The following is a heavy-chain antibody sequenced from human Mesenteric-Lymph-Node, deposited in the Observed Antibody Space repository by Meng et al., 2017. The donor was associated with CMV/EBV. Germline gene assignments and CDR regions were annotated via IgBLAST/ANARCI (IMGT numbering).Heavy chain of an antibody. CDR1: GYTFTSYD. J-gene: IGHJ4*02. CDR3: ARMEDTSGYYGKFDY. CDR2: MNPNSGNT. Sequence: ASVKVSCKASGYTFTSYDINWVRQATGQGLEWMGWMNPNSGNTGYAQKFQGRVTMTRNTSISTAYMELSRLRSDDTAVYFCARMEDTSGYYGKFDYWGQGTLVTVSS. D-gene: IGHD3-22*01. V-gene: IGHV1-8*01.